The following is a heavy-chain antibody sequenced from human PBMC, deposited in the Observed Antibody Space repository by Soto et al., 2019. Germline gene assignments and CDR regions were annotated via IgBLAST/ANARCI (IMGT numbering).Heavy chain of an antibody. D-gene: IGHD1-7*01. CDR3: TTDSFITGTTNFDY. CDR1: GFTFSNAW. V-gene: IGHV3-15*07. CDR2: IKSKTDGGTT. J-gene: IGHJ4*02. Sequence: EVQLVESGGGLVKPGGSLRLSCAASGFTFSNAWMNWVRQAPGKGLEWVGRIKSKTDGGTTDYAAPVKGRFTIARDDSKNTRYLQMNSLKNEDTAVYYCTTDSFITGTTNFDYWGQGTLVTVSS.